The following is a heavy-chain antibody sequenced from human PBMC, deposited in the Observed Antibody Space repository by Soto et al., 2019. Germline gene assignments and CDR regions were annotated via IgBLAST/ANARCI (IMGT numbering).Heavy chain of an antibody. D-gene: IGHD3-3*01. CDR1: GGSISSSSYY. Sequence: SETLSLTCTVSGGSISSSSYYWGWIRQPPGKGLEWIGSIYYSGSTYYNPSLKSRVTISVDTSKNQFSLKLSSVTAADTAVYYCARYFGGGFWSGYYPDSGSNYYGMDVWGQGTTVTVSS. CDR3: ARYFGGGFWSGYYPDSGSNYYGMDV. J-gene: IGHJ6*02. V-gene: IGHV4-39*01. CDR2: IYYSGST.